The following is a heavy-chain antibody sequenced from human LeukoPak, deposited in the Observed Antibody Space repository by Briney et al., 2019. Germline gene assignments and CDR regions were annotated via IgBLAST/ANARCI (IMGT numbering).Heavy chain of an antibody. D-gene: IGHD3-22*01. V-gene: IGHV4-38-2*02. CDR1: GYSISSGYY. J-gene: IGHJ3*02. Sequence: SETLSLTCIVSGYSISSGYYWGWIRQPPGKGLEWIGSIYHSGTTYYNPSLKSRVTISVDTSNNQFSLKLSSVTAADTAVYYCAREDYDSSGYYLYAFDIWGQGTMVTVSS. CDR2: IYHSGTT. CDR3: AREDYDSSGYYLYAFDI.